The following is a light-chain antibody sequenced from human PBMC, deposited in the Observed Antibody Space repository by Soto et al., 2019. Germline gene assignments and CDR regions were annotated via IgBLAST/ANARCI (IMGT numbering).Light chain of an antibody. J-gene: IGKJ2*01. CDR2: DAS. CDR1: QSVGTF. V-gene: IGKV3-11*01. Sequence: EIVLTQSPATLSLSPGERATLSCRASQSVGTFLAWYQQKPGQAPRLIIYDASNRATGIPARLSGTGSGTDIALTTSSVEPEDFAVYYCQHRTNRPQTFGQGTKLDIK. CDR3: QHRTNRPQT.